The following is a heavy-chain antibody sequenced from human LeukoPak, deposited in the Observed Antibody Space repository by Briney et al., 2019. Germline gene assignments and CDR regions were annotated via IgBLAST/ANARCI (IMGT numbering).Heavy chain of an antibody. J-gene: IGHJ4*02. D-gene: IGHD6-13*01. CDR2: IYSGGST. CDR1: GFTVSSNY. V-gene: IGHV3-66*01. CDR3: ARVAAAGKDLQPPDY. Sequence: AGGSLRLSCAASGFTVSSNYMSWVRQAPGKGLEWVSVIYSGGSTYYADSVKGRFTISRDNSKNTLYLQMNSLRAEDTAVYYCARVAAAGKDLQPPDYWGQGTLVTVSS.